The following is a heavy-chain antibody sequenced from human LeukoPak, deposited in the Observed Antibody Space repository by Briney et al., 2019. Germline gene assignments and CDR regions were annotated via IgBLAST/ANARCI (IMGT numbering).Heavy chain of an antibody. Sequence: ASVKVSCKSSGYSFTSHYMHWERQAPGQGLEWLGLINPSGSSTLYAQKFQGRVTMTRDMSTTTDYMELSSLRSEDTAVYCCARDNSVGDIAWWFDPWGQGTLVTVSS. J-gene: IGHJ5*02. CDR2: INPSGSST. CDR3: ARDNSVGDIAWWFDP. CDR1: GYSFTSHY. V-gene: IGHV1-46*01. D-gene: IGHD3-16*02.